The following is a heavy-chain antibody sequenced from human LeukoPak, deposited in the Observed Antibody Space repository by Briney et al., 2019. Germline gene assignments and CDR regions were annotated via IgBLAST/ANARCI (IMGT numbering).Heavy chain of an antibody. J-gene: IGHJ5*02. CDR1: GGSISSGGYS. CDR3: ARVEGNENWFDP. Sequence: SQTLSLTCAVSGGSISSGGYSWSWIRQPPGKGLEWIGYIYHSGSTYYNPSLKSRVTISVDRSKNQFSLKLSSVTAADTAVYYCARVEGNENWFDPWGQGTLVTVSS. CDR2: IYHSGST. D-gene: IGHD1-1*01. V-gene: IGHV4-30-2*01.